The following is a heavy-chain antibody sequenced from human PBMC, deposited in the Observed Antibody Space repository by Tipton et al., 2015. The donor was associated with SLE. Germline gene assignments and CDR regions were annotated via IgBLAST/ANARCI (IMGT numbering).Heavy chain of an antibody. CDR3: ARSGSYPYYYYMDV. Sequence: TLSLTCTVSGDSISRGIYYWSWIRQQPGKGLEWIGYIYYSGSTNYNPSLKSRVTISVDTSKNQFSLKLSSVTAADTAVYYCARSGSYPYYYYMDVWGKGTTVTVSS. V-gene: IGHV4-61*01. CDR1: GDSISRGIYY. CDR2: IYYSGST. D-gene: IGHD1-26*01. J-gene: IGHJ6*03.